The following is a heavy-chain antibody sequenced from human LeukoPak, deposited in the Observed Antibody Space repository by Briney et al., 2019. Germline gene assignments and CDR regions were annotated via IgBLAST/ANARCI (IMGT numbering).Heavy chain of an antibody. CDR2: INAGNGNT. CDR1: GYTFTSYA. CDR3: ARDLAAAGLLAY. V-gene: IGHV1-3*01. J-gene: IGHJ4*02. D-gene: IGHD6-13*01. Sequence: ASVKVSCKASGYTFTSYAMHWVRQAPGQRIEWMGWINAGNGNTKYSQKFQGRVTITRDTSASTAYMELSSLRSEDTAVYYCARDLAAAGLLAYWGQGTLVTVSA.